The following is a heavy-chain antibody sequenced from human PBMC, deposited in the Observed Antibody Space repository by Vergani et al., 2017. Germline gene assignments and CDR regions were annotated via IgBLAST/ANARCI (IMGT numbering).Heavy chain of an antibody. CDR2: IYSGGST. J-gene: IGHJ4*02. CDR1: GFTVSSNY. D-gene: IGHD5-12*01. Sequence: EVQLLESGGGLVQPGGSLRLSCAASGFTVSSNYMSWVRQAPGKGLEWVSVIYSGGSTYYADSVKGRFTISRDNSKNTLYLQMNSLRADDTAVYYCTKGSRGYTGYFFDYWGQGTLATVSS. V-gene: IGHV3-66*01. CDR3: TKGSRGYTGYFFDY.